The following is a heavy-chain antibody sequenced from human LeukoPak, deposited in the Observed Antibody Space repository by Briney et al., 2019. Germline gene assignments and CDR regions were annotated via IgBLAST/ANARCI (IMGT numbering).Heavy chain of an antibody. CDR1: GFTFSGYY. CDR3: ARDCSSTSCYSSHGMDV. J-gene: IGHJ6*04. Sequence: GGSLRLSCAASGFTFSGYYMSWIRQAPGKGLEWVSYTSSSSSYTNYADSVKGRFTISKDNAKNSLYLQMNSLRAEDTAVYYCARDCSSTSCYSSHGMDVWGKGTTVTVSS. CDR2: TSSSSSYT. D-gene: IGHD2-2*01. V-gene: IGHV3-11*06.